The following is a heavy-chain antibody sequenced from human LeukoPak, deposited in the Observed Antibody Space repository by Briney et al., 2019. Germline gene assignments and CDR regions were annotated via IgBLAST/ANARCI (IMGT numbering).Heavy chain of an antibody. CDR2: ISNSGGYT. J-gene: IGHJ4*02. CDR1: GFTFSSYA. CDR3: AKETMAVGGTRDS. V-gene: IGHV3-23*01. D-gene: IGHD6-19*01. Sequence: GGSLRFSCAASGFTFSSYAMSWVRQSPGKGLEWVSAISNSGGYTYYADSVKGRFTISRDNSKNTQYLQMNSLRAEDTALYYCAKETMAVGGTRDSWGQGTLVTVSS.